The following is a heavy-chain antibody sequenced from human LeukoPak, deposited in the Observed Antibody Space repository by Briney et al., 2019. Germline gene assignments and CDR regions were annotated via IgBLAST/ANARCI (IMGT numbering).Heavy chain of an antibody. CDR3: ARAGYGDYEETLDI. D-gene: IGHD4-17*01. V-gene: IGHV4-4*02. CDR1: GGSISSSNW. J-gene: IGHJ3*02. CDR2: IYHSGST. Sequence: SGTLSLTCAVSGGSISSSNWWSWVRQPPGKGLEWIGEIYHSGSTNYNPSLKSRVTISVDKSKNQFSLKLSSVAAADTAVYYCARAGYGDYEETLDIWGQGTMVTVSS.